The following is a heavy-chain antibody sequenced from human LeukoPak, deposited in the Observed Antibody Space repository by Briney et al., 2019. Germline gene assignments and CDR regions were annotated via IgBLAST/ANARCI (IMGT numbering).Heavy chain of an antibody. CDR1: GYTFTSYA. D-gene: IGHD3-22*01. CDR2: FDPEDSET. V-gene: IGHV1-24*01. J-gene: IGHJ3*02. Sequence: ASVKVSCKASGYTFTSYAMNWVRQAPGQGLEWMGGFDPEDSETIYAQKFQGRVTMTEDTSTDTAYMELSSLRSEDTAVYYCATYYDSSSFDIWGQGTMVTVSS. CDR3: ATYYDSSSFDI.